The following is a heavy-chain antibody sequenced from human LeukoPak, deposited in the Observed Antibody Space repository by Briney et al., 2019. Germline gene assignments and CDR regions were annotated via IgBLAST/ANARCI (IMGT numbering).Heavy chain of an antibody. V-gene: IGHV4-39*07. CDR1: GGSISSSSYY. Sequence: PSETLSLTCTVSGGSISSSSYYWGWIRQPPGKGLEWIGSIYYSGSTYYNPSLKSRVTISVDTSKNQFSLKLSSVTAADTAVYYCARWGILPQYYFDYWGQGTLVTVSS. J-gene: IGHJ4*02. D-gene: IGHD2-15*01. CDR2: IYYSGST. CDR3: ARWGILPQYYFDY.